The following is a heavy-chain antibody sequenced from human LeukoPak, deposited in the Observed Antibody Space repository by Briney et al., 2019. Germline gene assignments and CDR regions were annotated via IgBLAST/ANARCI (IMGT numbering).Heavy chain of an antibody. J-gene: IGHJ3*01. CDR1: GFTFSDYY. V-gene: IGHV3-69-1*01. CDR3: ARPAYTAAYDL. CDR2: ISSSSTI. D-gene: IGHD3-16*01. Sequence: GGSLRVSCAASGFTFSDYYMNWVPQAPGKGLEWVSSISSSSTIYYADSVKGRFTISRDNSKNTLYLQMNSLRAEDTAMYYCARPAYTAAYDLWGQGTMVTVSS.